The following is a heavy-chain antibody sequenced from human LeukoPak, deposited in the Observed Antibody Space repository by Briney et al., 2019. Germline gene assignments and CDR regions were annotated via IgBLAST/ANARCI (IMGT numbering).Heavy chain of an antibody. CDR3: ARNRWGITMVRGVSLHY. D-gene: IGHD3-10*01. Sequence: SETLSLTCAVYGGSFSGYYWSWIRQPPGKGLERIGKINHSGSTNYNPSLKSRVTISVDTSKNQFSLKLSSVTAADTAVYYCARNRWGITMVRGVSLHYWGQGTLVTVSS. CDR1: GGSFSGYY. CDR2: INHSGST. J-gene: IGHJ4*02. V-gene: IGHV4-34*01.